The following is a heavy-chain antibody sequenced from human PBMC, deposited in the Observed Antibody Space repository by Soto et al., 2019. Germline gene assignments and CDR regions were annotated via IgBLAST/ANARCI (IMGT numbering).Heavy chain of an antibody. Sequence: GGSLRLSCAASGFTFSSYAMHWVRQAPGKGLEWVAVISYDGSNKYYADSVKGRFTISRDNSKNTLYLQMNSLRAEDTAVYYCAKDIMITFGGVIANWGQGTLVTVSS. CDR2: ISYDGSNK. J-gene: IGHJ4*02. D-gene: IGHD3-16*02. CDR3: AKDIMITFGGVIAN. CDR1: GFTFSSYA. V-gene: IGHV3-30-3*01.